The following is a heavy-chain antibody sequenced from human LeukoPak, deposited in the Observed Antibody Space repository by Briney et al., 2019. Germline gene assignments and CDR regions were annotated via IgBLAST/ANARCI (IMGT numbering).Heavy chain of an antibody. V-gene: IGHV3-9*01. J-gene: IGHJ6*02. Sequence: GRSLRLSCAASGFTFDDYAMHWVRQAPGKGLEWVSGISWNSGSIGYADSVKGRFTISRDNAKNSLYLQMNSLRAEDTALYYCAKDTVEYYYDSSGYYPAPTNGMDVWGQGTMVTVSS. CDR3: AKDTVEYYYDSSGYYPAPTNGMDV. CDR2: ISWNSGSI. D-gene: IGHD3-22*01. CDR1: GFTFDDYA.